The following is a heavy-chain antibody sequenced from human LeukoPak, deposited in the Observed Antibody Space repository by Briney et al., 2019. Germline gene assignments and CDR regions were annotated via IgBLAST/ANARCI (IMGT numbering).Heavy chain of an antibody. V-gene: IGHV1-2*02. J-gene: IGHJ4*02. D-gene: IGHD1-26*01. CDR3: ARVIIGGSSSHHYFDY. Sequence: GASVKVSCKASGYTFTGYYMHWVRQAPGQGLEWMGWINPNSGGTNYAQKFQGRATMTRDTSISTAYMELSRLRSDDTAVYYCARVIIGGSSSHHYFDYWGQGTLVTVSS. CDR1: GYTFTGYY. CDR2: INPNSGGT.